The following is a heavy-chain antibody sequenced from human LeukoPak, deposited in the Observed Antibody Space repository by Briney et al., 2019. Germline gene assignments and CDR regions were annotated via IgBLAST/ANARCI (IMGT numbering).Heavy chain of an antibody. Sequence: SETLSLTCTVSGGSISSSSYYWGWIRQPPGKGLEWIGSIYYSGSTYYNPSLKSRVTISVDTSKNQFSLKLSSVTAADTAVYYCARLVDSRLLDYWGQGTLVTVSS. CDR2: IYYSGST. D-gene: IGHD3-22*01. V-gene: IGHV4-39*01. CDR1: GGSISSSSYY. J-gene: IGHJ4*02. CDR3: ARLVDSRLLDY.